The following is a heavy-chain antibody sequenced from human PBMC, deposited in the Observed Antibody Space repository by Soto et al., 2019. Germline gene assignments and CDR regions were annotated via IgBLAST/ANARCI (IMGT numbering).Heavy chain of an antibody. V-gene: IGHV1-18*01. J-gene: IGHJ4*02. CDR3: ATNIVGATLAYFDY. Sequence: GASVKVSCKASGYTFTSYGISWVRQAPGQRLEWMGWISAYNGNTNYAQKLQGRVTMTTDTSTSTAYMELRSLRSDDTAVYYCATNIVGATLAYFDYWGQGTLVTVSS. CDR2: ISAYNGNT. CDR1: GYTFTSYG. D-gene: IGHD1-26*01.